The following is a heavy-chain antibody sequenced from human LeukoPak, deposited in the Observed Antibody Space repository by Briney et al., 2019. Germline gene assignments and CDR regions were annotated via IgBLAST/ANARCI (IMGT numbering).Heavy chain of an antibody. V-gene: IGHV2-5*01. CDR3: AHYGDDYDFWSGYFYY. D-gene: IGHD3-3*01. CDR2: IYWNDDK. Sequence: SGPTLVNPTQTLTLTCTFSVFSLSTSGVGVGWIRQPPGKALEWLALIYWNDDKRYSPSLKSRLTITQDTSKNQVVLTMTNMDPVDTATYYCAHYGDDYDFWSGYFYYWGQGTLVTVSS. J-gene: IGHJ4*02. CDR1: VFSLSTSGVG.